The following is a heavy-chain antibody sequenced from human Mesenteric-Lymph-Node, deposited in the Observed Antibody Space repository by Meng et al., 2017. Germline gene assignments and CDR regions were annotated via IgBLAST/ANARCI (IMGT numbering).Heavy chain of an antibody. CDR1: GFTFSGYA. CDR2: LSGSGDGT. CDR3: AKGYHNSGPYSFHI. V-gene: IGHV3-23*01. D-gene: IGHD1-1*01. J-gene: IGHJ3*02. Sequence: GASLKISCAASGFTFSGYAMSWVRQAPGKGLECVSGLSGSGDGTFYAHSVAGRFTISRDNSKNTLYLQMDSLRTEDSAVYYCAKGYHNSGPYSFHIWGQGTKVTVSS.